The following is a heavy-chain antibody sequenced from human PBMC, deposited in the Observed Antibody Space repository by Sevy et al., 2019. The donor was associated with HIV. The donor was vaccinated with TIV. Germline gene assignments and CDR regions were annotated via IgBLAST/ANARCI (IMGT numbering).Heavy chain of an antibody. CDR2: IYYSGST. CDR1: GGSISSYY. Sequence: SETLSLTCTVSGGSISSYYWSWIRQPPGKGLEWIGYIYYSGSTNYNPSLKSRVTISVDTSKNQFSLKLSSVTAADTAVYYCAGGLAVAAHYYYYYYMDVWGKGTTVTVSS. D-gene: IGHD6-19*01. CDR3: AGGLAVAAHYYYYYYMDV. J-gene: IGHJ6*03. V-gene: IGHV4-59*01.